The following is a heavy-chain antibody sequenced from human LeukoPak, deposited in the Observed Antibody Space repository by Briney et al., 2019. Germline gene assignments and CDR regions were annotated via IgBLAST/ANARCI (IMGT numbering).Heavy chain of an antibody. J-gene: IGHJ4*02. V-gene: IGHV3-7*01. D-gene: IGHD2-21*02. CDR3: ARASTCGGDCYFDVRGYYFDY. Sequence: GGSLRLSCAASGFTFSSYWMSWVRQAPGKGLEWVANIKQDGSKKYYVDSVKGRFTISRDNAKNSLYLQMNSLRADDTAVYYCARASTCGGDCYFDVRGYYFDYWGQGTLVTVSS. CDR1: GFTFSSYW. CDR2: IKQDGSKK.